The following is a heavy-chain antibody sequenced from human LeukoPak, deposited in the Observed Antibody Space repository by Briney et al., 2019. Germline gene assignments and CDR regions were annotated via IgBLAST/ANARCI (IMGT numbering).Heavy chain of an antibody. V-gene: IGHV1-69*06. CDR1: GGTFSSYA. CDR3: ASNYYGEFYFDY. Sequence: GASVKVSCKASGGTFSSYAISWVRQAPGQGLEWMGGIIPIFGTANYEQKLQGRVTITADKSTSTAYMELSSLRSEDTAVYYCASNYYGEFYFDYWGQGTLVTVSS. J-gene: IGHJ4*02. D-gene: IGHD4-17*01. CDR2: IIPIFGTA.